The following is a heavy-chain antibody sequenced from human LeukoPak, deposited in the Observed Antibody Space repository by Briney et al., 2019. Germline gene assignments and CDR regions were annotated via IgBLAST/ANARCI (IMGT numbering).Heavy chain of an antibody. J-gene: IGHJ4*02. CDR1: GFTFSTYA. CDR2: ISGSGGTR. D-gene: IGHD4-11*01. V-gene: IGHV3-23*01. CDR3: AKDVLPTVWSPGY. Sequence: GGSLRLSCAASGFTFSTYAMSWVRQAPGKGLEWVSVISGSGGTRYYADSVKGRFTISRDDSKNTVFLQMNSLRAEDTAVYYCAKDVLPTVWSPGYWGQGTLVTVSS.